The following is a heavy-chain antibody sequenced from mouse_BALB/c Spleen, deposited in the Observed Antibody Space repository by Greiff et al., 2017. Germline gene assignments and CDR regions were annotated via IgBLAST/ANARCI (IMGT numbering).Heavy chain of an antibody. J-gene: IGHJ1*01. V-gene: IGHV5-9*03. CDR3: ARLGYGSSYGWYFDV. Sequence: EVKLMESGGGLVKPGGSLKLSCAASGFTFSSYTMSWVRQTPEKRLEWVATISSGGGNTYYPDSVKGRFTISRDNAKNNLYLQMSSLRSEDTALYYCARLGYGSSYGWYFDVWGAGTTVTVSS. CDR1: GFTFSSYT. D-gene: IGHD1-1*01. CDR2: ISSGGGNT.